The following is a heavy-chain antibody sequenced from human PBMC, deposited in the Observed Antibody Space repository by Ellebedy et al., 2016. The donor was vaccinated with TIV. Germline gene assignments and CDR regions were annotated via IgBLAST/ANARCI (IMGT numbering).Heavy chain of an antibody. D-gene: IGHD6-19*01. CDR3: AKDVRYTTGWGGALDI. CDR2: IGSSAYST. Sequence: PGGSLRLSCAASGFNFGGHAMKRFRQPPGKGLEWVSSIGSSAYSTHYADSVKGRFTISRDNSRNTLYLQMNSLRGEDTAVYFCAKDVRYTTGWGGALDIWGQGAMVTVSS. V-gene: IGHV3-23*01. J-gene: IGHJ3*02. CDR1: GFNFGGHA.